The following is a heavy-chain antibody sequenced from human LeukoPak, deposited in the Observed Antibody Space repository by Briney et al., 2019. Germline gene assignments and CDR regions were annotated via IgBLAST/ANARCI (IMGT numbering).Heavy chain of an antibody. J-gene: IGHJ5*02. D-gene: IGHD4-17*01. CDR3: ARECTVTTVGGSFDWFDP. CDR2: IYYSGST. CDR1: GGSISSGDYY. Sequence: PSETLSLTCTVSGGSISSGDYYWSWIRQPPGKGLEWIGYIYYSGSTYYNPSLKSRVTISVDTSKNQFSLKLSSVTAADTAVYYCARECTVTTVGGSFDWFDPWGQGTLVTVSS. V-gene: IGHV4-30-4*08.